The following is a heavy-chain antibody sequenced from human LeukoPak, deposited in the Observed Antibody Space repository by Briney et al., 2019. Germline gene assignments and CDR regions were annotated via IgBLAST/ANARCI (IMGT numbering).Heavy chain of an antibody. J-gene: IGHJ5*02. CDR1: GFTFSSYS. CDR3: ARDAQRLVVPATNWFDP. V-gene: IGHV3-21*01. Sequence: PGGSLRLSCAASGFTFSSYSMNWVRQASGKGLEGVSSIRSSSSYIYYADSVKGRFTISRDNAKNSLYLQMNSLRAEDTAVYYCARDAQRLVVPATNWFDPWGQGTLVIVSS. D-gene: IGHD2-2*01. CDR2: IRSSSSYI.